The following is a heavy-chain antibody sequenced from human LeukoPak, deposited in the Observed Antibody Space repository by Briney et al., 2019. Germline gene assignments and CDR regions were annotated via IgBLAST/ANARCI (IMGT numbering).Heavy chain of an antibody. D-gene: IGHD2-2*02. Sequence: GGSLRLSCAASGFTFDDYAMHWVRQAPGKGLEWVSGISWNSGSIGYADSVKGRFTISRDNAKNSLYLQMNSLRAEDTAVYYCARSLTYQLLYISYYYYYGMDVWGQGTTVTVSS. CDR2: ISWNSGSI. V-gene: IGHV3-9*01. CDR1: GFTFDDYA. CDR3: ARSLTYQLLYISYYYYYGMDV. J-gene: IGHJ6*02.